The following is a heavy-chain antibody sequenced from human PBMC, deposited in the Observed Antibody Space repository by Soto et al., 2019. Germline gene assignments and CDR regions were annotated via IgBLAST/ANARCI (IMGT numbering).Heavy chain of an antibody. CDR1: GGSFSGYY. V-gene: IGHV4-34*01. CDR3: ARGAYCSSTSCYRAYEI. Sequence: QVRLQQWGAGLLKPSETLSLTCAVYGGSFSGYYWTWIRQAPGKGLEWIGEINHTGRATYNPSLKSRVTRSVDTSKNQFSLKLTSVTAADTATYYCARGAYCSSTSCYRAYEIWGQGTMVTVSS. J-gene: IGHJ3*02. D-gene: IGHD2-2*01. CDR2: INHTGRA.